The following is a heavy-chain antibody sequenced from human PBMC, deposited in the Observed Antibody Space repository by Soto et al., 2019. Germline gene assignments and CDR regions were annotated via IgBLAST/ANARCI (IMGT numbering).Heavy chain of an antibody. Sequence: SVKVSCKASGYTFSDYGISWVRQAPGQGLEWMGWISGFNGDTNYAQKFQDRVTLTTDTSTTTAYMDLRRLRSNDTAVYYCARLTLIGADFFDHWGQGTLVTVSS. CDR2: ISGFNGDT. CDR1: GYTFSDYG. J-gene: IGHJ4*02. D-gene: IGHD3-3*01. CDR3: ARLTLIGADFFDH. V-gene: IGHV1-18*01.